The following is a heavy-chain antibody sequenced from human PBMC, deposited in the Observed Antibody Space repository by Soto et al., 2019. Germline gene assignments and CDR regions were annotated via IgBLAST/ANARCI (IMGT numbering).Heavy chain of an antibody. J-gene: IGHJ6*02. CDR1: GFSLSTSGVG. D-gene: IGHD2-2*01. CDR2: IYWDDDK. CDR3: ARILGASSTGPYTNYGMDV. V-gene: IGHV2-5*02. Sequence: SGPTLVNPTQTLTLTCTFSGFSLSTSGVGVGWIRQPPGKALEWLALIYWDDDKRYSPSLKSRLTITKDTSKNQVVLTMTNMDPVDTATYYCARILGASSTGPYTNYGMDVWGQGTTVTVSS.